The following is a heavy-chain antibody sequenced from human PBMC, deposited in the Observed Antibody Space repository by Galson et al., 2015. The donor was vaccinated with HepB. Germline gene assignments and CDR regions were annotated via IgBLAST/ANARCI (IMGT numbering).Heavy chain of an antibody. CDR1: GDSVSSNRAA. J-gene: IGHJ5*02. V-gene: IGHV6-1*01. D-gene: IGHD2-15*01. CDR2: TYYRSKWYN. Sequence: CAISGDSVSSNRAAWNWIRQSPSRGLEWLGRTYYRSKWYNDYAVSVRSRITVNPDTSKNQFSLKLSSVTAADTAVYYCARGGDIVVVVAADWFDPWGQGTLVTVSS. CDR3: ARGGDIVVVVAADWFDP.